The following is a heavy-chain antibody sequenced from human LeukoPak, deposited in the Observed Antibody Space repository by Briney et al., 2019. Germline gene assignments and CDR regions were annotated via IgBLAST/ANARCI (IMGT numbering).Heavy chain of an antibody. D-gene: IGHD3-22*01. CDR3: ASLNYYDTSGYFDY. CDR2: ISAYNGNT. V-gene: IGHV1-18*01. J-gene: IGHJ4*02. Sequence: ASVKVSCKASGYTFTSYGISWVRQAPGQGLEWMGWISAYNGNTNYAQKLQGRVTMTTDTSTSTAYMELRSLRSDDTAVYYCASLNYYDTSGYFDYWGQGTLVTVSS. CDR1: GYTFTSYG.